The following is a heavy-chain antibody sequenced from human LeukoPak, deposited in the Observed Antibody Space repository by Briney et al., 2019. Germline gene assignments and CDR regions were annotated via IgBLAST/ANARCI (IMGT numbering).Heavy chain of an antibody. J-gene: IGHJ3*02. D-gene: IGHD3-9*01. CDR1: GGTFSSYA. Sequence: GASVKVSCKASGGTFSSYAISWVRQAPGQGLEWMGGIIPIFGTANYAQKFQGRVTITADESTSTAYMELSSLRSEDTAVYYCARVRSSNYDILTGYYSGERNDAFDIWGQGTMVTVPS. CDR3: ARVRSSNYDILTGYYSGERNDAFDI. CDR2: IIPIFGTA. V-gene: IGHV1-69*13.